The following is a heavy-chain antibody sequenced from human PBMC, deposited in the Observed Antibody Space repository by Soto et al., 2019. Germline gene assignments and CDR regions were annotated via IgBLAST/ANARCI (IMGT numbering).Heavy chain of an antibody. CDR1: GGSISSYY. D-gene: IGHD4-17*01. CDR3: ARHGSYGDYVDY. V-gene: IGHV4-59*08. J-gene: IGHJ4*02. CDR2: IYYSGST. Sequence: SETLSLTCTVSGGSISSYYWSWIRQPPGKGLEWIGYIYYSGSTNYNPSLKSRVTISVDTSKNQFSLKLSSVTAADTAVYYCARHGSYGDYVDYWGQGTLVTVSS.